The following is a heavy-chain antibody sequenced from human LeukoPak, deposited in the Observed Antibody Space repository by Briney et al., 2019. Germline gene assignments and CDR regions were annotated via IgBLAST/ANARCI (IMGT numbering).Heavy chain of an antibody. D-gene: IGHD3-22*01. Sequence: GGSLRLSCAASGFTFSSYWMHWVRQAPGKGLVWVSRINSDGSSTSYADSVKGRFTISRDNAKNTLFLQMNSLRAEDTAVYYCARAMVVVDVDYWGQGTLVTVSS. J-gene: IGHJ4*02. CDR1: GFTFSSYW. CDR3: ARAMVVVDVDY. CDR2: INSDGSST. V-gene: IGHV3-74*01.